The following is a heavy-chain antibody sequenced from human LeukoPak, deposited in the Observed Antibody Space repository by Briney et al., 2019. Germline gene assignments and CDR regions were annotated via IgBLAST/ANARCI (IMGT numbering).Heavy chain of an antibody. Sequence: GGSLRLSCAASGFTFSSYWMSWVRQAPGKGLEWVANIRQDGSEKYYLDSVKGRFTISRDNAKNSLYLQMNSLRAEDTALYYCARGFYGSGSYNVDYWGQGTLVTVSS. CDR2: IRQDGSEK. CDR1: GFTFSSYW. J-gene: IGHJ4*02. V-gene: IGHV3-7*03. D-gene: IGHD3-10*01. CDR3: ARGFYGSGSYNVDY.